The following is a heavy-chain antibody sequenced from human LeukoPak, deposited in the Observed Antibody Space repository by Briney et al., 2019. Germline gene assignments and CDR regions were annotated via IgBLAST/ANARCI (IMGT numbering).Heavy chain of an antibody. Sequence: PGGSLRLSCAASGFTFSSYGMHWVRQAPGKGLEWVAVISYDGSNKYYTDSVKARFTISRDNSKNTLYLQMNSLRAEDTAVYYCAKGAGFYYYGSGSYYNEPDAYFDYWGQGTLVTVSS. CDR2: ISYDGSNK. CDR1: GFTFSSYG. CDR3: AKGAGFYYYGSGSYYNEPDAYFDY. J-gene: IGHJ4*02. V-gene: IGHV3-30*18. D-gene: IGHD3-10*01.